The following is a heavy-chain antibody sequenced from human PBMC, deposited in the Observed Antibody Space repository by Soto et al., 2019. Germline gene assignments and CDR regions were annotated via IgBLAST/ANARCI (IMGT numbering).Heavy chain of an antibody. CDR1: GVSVSSGSFY. J-gene: IGHJ4*02. CDR2: GSYSGTT. CDR3: ARGATVTQYDY. Sequence: SETLSLTCTVSGVSVSSGSFYWAWIRQPPGKGLEWIGFGSYSGTTNYKPSLKSRVSISVDTSRSQISLKVSSLTAADTAVYYCARGATVTQYDYWGQGTLVTVSS. D-gene: IGHD4-17*01. V-gene: IGHV4-61*01.